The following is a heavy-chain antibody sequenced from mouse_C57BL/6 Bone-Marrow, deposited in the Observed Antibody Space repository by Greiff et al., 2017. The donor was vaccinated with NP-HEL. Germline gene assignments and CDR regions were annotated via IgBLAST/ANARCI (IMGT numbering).Heavy chain of an antibody. J-gene: IGHJ4*01. V-gene: IGHV1-81*01. D-gene: IGHD1-1*01. Sequence: QVQLQQSGAELARPGASVKLSCKASGYTFTSYGISWVKQSTGQGLEWIGEIYPRSGNTYYNEKFKGKATLTADKSSSTAYMELRSLTSEDSAVYFCARDYGSSYDYAMDYWGQGTSVTVSS. CDR1: GYTFTSYG. CDR3: ARDYGSSYDYAMDY. CDR2: IYPRSGNT.